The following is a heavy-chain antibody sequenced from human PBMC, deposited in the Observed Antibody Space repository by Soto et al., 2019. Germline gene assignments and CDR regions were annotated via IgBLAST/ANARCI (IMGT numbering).Heavy chain of an antibody. Sequence: SETLSLTCTVSGDSISSYYWSWIRQPPGKGLEWIGYIYYSGSTNYNPSLKSRVTISVDTSKNQFSLKLSSVTAADTAVYYCARGPAYYDILTGYSPYYYYGMDVWGQGTTVTVSS. J-gene: IGHJ6*02. D-gene: IGHD3-9*01. V-gene: IGHV4-59*01. CDR1: GDSISSYY. CDR3: ARGPAYYDILTGYSPYYYYGMDV. CDR2: IYYSGST.